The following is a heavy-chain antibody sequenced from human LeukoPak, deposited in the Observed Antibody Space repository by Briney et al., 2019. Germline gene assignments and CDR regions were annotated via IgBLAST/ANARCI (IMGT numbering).Heavy chain of an antibody. D-gene: IGHD2-15*01. Sequence: GSLRLSCATSGFPFSSYCMNLVRQAPGKGLEWVSSISSSSSYIYYADSVKGRFTISRDNAKNSLYLQMNSLRAEDTAVYYCARDLLGYCSGGSCYSGSSFDYWGQGTLVTVSS. CDR2: ISSSSSYI. J-gene: IGHJ4*02. V-gene: IGHV3-21*01. CDR1: GFPFSSYC. CDR3: ARDLLGYCSGGSCYSGSSFDY.